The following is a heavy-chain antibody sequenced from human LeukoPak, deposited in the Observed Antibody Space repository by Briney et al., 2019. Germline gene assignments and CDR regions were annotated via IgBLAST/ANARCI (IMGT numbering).Heavy chain of an antibody. CDR1: GGSISSYY. V-gene: IGHV4-59*08. J-gene: IGHJ4*02. D-gene: IGHD3-22*01. CDR2: IYYSGST. CDR3: ARQISYDSRGYYLDY. Sequence: SETLSLTCTVSGGSISSYYWSWIRQPPGKGLARIGYIYYSGSTNYNPSLKSRVTISVDTSKNQFSLKLSSVTAADTAVYYCARQISYDSRGYYLDYWGQGTLVTVSS.